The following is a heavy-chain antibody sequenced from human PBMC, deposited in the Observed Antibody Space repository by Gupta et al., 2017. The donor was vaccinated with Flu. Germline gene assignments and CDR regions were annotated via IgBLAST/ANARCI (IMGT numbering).Heavy chain of an antibody. CDR2: IYLAGAP. Sequence: GLEWVSGIYLAGAPYYADSVRGRFTISRDNSRNTLYLQMNSLRAEDTAVYYCVRDSRSSSARFWDYYYYYMDVWGKGTTVTVSS. D-gene: IGHD6-6*01. CDR3: VRDSRSSSARFWDYYYYYMDV. J-gene: IGHJ6*03. V-gene: IGHV3-53*01.